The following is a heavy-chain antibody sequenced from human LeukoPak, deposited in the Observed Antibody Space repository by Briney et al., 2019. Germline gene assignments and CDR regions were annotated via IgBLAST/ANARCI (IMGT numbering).Heavy chain of an antibody. CDR3: ARDFAIATAGLDY. Sequence: PSETLSLTCTVSGGSISRGDYYWSWIRQPPGKGLEWIGYISYSGSTYYNPSLKSRVTISVDTSKSQFSLTLSSVTAADTAVYYCARDFAIATAGLDYWGQGTLVTVSS. V-gene: IGHV4-30-4*01. CDR1: GGSISRGDYY. CDR2: ISYSGST. J-gene: IGHJ4*02. D-gene: IGHD6-13*01.